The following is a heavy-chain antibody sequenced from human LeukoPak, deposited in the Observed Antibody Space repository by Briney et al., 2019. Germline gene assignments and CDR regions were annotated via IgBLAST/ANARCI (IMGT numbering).Heavy chain of an antibody. CDR2: ISWNSNNI. Sequence: GGSLRLSCAASGFTFDDYAMHWVRQAPGKGLEWVSGISWNSNNIDYADSVKGRFTISRDNSKNTLYLQMNSLRAEDTAVYYCAKVFGSSWYSNAFDIWGQGTMVTVSS. CDR1: GFTFDDYA. V-gene: IGHV3-9*01. J-gene: IGHJ3*02. D-gene: IGHD6-13*01. CDR3: AKVFGSSWYSNAFDI.